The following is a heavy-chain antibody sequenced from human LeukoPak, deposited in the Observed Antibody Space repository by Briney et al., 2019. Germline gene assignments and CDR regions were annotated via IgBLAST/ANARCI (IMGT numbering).Heavy chain of an antibody. CDR2: ISAYNGNT. V-gene: IGHV1-18*01. D-gene: IGHD2-15*01. CDR3: ARGLGYCSGGSCPVDY. Sequence: WASVKVSCKASGDTFSSYAISWVRQAPGQGLEWMGWISAYNGNTNYAQKLQGRVTMTTDTSTSTAYMELRSLRSDDTAVYYCARGLGYCSGGSCPVDYWGQGTLVTVSS. CDR1: GDTFSSYA. J-gene: IGHJ4*02.